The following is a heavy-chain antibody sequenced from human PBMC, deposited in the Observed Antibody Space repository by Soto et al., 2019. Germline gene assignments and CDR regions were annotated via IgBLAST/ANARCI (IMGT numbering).Heavy chain of an antibody. J-gene: IGHJ4*02. CDR2: ISSSSSTI. V-gene: IGHV3-23*01. D-gene: IGHD3-22*01. CDR3: AKIYHITMIGYFDY. CDR1: GFTFGDYA. Sequence: GGSLRLSCTASGFTFGDYAMSWFRQAPGKGLEWVSYISSSSSTIYYVDAVKGRFTISRDNSKNTLYLQMNSLRAEDTAVYYCAKIYHITMIGYFDYWGQGTLVTVSS.